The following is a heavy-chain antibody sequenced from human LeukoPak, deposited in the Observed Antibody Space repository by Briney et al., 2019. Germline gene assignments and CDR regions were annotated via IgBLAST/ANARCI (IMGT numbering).Heavy chain of an antibody. D-gene: IGHD5-18*01. J-gene: IGHJ4*02. CDR3: ATVPRVDTAIFPEN. Sequence: SETLSLTCTVSVDSISSYYWSWIRQPPGKGPEWIGYIYYSGSTNYNPSLKSRVTISVDTSKNQFSLKLSSVTAADTAVYYCATVPRVDTAIFPENWGQGTLVTVSS. V-gene: IGHV4-59*08. CDR2: IYYSGST. CDR1: VDSISSYY.